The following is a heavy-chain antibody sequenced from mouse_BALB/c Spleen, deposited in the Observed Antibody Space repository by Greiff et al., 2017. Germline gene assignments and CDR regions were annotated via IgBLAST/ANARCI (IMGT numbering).Heavy chain of an antibody. D-gene: IGHD1-1*01. CDR2: INPSNGRT. Sequence: QVQLQQPGAELVKPGASVKLSCKASGYTFTSYWMHWVKQRPGQGLEWIGEINPSNGRTNYNEKFKSKATLTVDKSSSTAYMQLSSLTSEDSAVYYCARPTYYGSSYEVWFAYWGQGTLVTVSA. J-gene: IGHJ3*01. CDR3: ARPTYYGSSYEVWFAY. V-gene: IGHV1S81*02. CDR1: GYTFTSYW.